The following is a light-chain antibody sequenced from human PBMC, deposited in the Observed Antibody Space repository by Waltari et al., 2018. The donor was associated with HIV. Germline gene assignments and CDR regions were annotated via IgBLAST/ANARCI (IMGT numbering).Light chain of an antibody. CDR1: SNNVGNQG. V-gene: IGLV10-54*01. J-gene: IGLJ3*02. CDR2: RND. CDR3: AAWDSSLDPWV. Sequence: QAGLTQPPSVSKGLRQTATLTCTGNSNNVGNQGAAWLQQHQGHPPKLLSYRNDNRPSGISERLSAARSGNTASLTITGLQPEDEADYYCAAWDSSLDPWVFGGGTKVTVL.